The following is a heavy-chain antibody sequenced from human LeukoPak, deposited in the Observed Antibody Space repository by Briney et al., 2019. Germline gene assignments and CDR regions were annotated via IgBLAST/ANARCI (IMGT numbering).Heavy chain of an antibody. CDR3: ARDRDSGSSLPPTHTTGGWFDP. Sequence: RGSLRLSCAASGFTFSDYYMSWIRQAPGKGLEWVSYISSSGSTIYYADSVKGRFTISRDNAKNSLYLQMNSLRAEDTAVYYCARDRDSGSSLPPTHTTGGWFDPWGQGTLVTVSS. J-gene: IGHJ5*02. V-gene: IGHV3-11*01. D-gene: IGHD1-26*01. CDR1: GFTFSDYY. CDR2: ISSSGSTI.